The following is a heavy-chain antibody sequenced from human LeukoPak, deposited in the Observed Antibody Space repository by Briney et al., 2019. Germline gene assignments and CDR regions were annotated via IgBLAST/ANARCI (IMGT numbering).Heavy chain of an antibody. CDR1: GGSVSSGSYY. CDR2: IYASGSS. D-gene: IGHD2-21*02. J-gene: IGHJ4*02. V-gene: IGHV4-61*02. CDR3: ARAVVVTALQYYFDN. Sequence: SETLSLTCTVSGGSVSSGSYYWSWIRQPAGKGLEWIGRIYASGSSNYNPSLKSRVNLSVDTSKNQFSLRLTSVTAADTAVYYCARAVVVTALQYYFDNWGQGTLVTVSS.